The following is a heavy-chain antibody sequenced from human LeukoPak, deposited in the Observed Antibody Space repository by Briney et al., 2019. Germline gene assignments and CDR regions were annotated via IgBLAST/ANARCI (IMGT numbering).Heavy chain of an antibody. D-gene: IGHD3-3*01. Sequence: GGSLRLSCAASGVTFDDYAMHWVRQAPGKGLEWVAGISRNSDNIGYGDSVKGRFTSSRDNAKNSLYLQMNSLRLEDTALYYCAKDTYYDFWSGQVGGMDVWGQGTTVTVSS. V-gene: IGHV3-9*01. J-gene: IGHJ6*02. CDR2: ISRNSDNI. CDR1: GVTFDDYA. CDR3: AKDTYYDFWSGQVGGMDV.